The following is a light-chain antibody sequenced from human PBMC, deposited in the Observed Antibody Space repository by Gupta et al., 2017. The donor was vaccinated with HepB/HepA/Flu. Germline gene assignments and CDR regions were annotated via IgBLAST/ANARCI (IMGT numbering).Light chain of an antibody. CDR3: QQLYICS. CDR1: HGISSF. V-gene: IGKV1-9*01. Sequence: DIQLTQSPSFLSASVGDRVTITCRASHGISSFLDWYQQKPGKAPEILIYGAYTLQSGVPSRFSGSGSGAEFTLTSRRRQDEDFDAYCNQQLYICSFGQGTQVEIK. J-gene: IGKJ1*01. CDR2: GAY.